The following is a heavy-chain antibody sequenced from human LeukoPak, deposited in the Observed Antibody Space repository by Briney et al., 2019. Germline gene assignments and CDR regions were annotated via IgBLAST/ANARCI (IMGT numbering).Heavy chain of an antibody. Sequence: SQTLSLTCTVSGGSISSGDYYWSWIRQPPGKGLEWIGYICYTGNANNNPSLTSRVTMSLNTSKNQFSLKLSSVTAADTAVYFCARAGDVSGYYVSWFDPWGQGTLVTVSS. D-gene: IGHD3-22*01. V-gene: IGHV4-30-4*01. CDR3: ARAGDVSGYYVSWFDP. J-gene: IGHJ5*02. CDR2: ICYTGNA. CDR1: GGSISSGDYY.